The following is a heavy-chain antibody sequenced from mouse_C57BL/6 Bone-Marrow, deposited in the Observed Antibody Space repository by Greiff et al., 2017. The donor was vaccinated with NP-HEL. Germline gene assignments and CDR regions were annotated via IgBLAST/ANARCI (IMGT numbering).Heavy chain of an antibody. CDR3: GRTVITTVVAWYFDV. D-gene: IGHD1-1*01. CDR2: IYPVSGET. V-gene: IGHV1-11*01. CDR1: GYTFTDHI. Sequence: VQLVESGAELASPGASVTLSCKASGYTFTDHIMNWVKKRPGQGLEWIGRIYPVSGETNYNQKFMGKATFSVDRSSSTVYMVLNSLTSEDPAVYYCGRTVITTVVAWYFDVWGTGTTVTVSS. J-gene: IGHJ1*03.